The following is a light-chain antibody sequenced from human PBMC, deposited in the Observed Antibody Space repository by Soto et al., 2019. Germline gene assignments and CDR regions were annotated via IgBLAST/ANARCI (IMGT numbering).Light chain of an antibody. V-gene: IGLV2-14*01. CDR3: ASYTIKKSWV. CDR1: SSDGGDYNH. CDR2: EVT. J-gene: IGLJ3*02. Sequence: QSALTQPASVTGSPGQSITISCTGTSSDGGDYNHVSWYQQFPGTAPKLIIYEVTNRPSGVSDRFSGSKSGNTASLTISGLQPEDEADYYCASYTIKKSWVFGGGTKLTVL.